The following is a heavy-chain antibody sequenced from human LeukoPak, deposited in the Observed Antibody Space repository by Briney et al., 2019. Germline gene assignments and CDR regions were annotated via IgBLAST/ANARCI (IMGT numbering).Heavy chain of an antibody. CDR3: ASARQRHCTNGVCPSLTDS. V-gene: IGHV3-7*05. CDR1: GFTFSSYW. J-gene: IGHJ4*02. CDR2: IKQDGSEK. D-gene: IGHD2-8*01. Sequence: GGSLRLSCAASGFTFSSYWMIWVRQAPGKGLEWVANIKQDGSEKYYVDSVKGRFTISRDNAKNSLYLQMNSLRAEDTAVYYCASARQRHCTNGVCPSLTDSWGQGTLVTVSS.